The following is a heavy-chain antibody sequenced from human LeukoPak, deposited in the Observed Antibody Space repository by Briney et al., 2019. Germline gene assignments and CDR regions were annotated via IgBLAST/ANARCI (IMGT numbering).Heavy chain of an antibody. Sequence: SQTLSLTCALSGDTVSSNGAAWNWIRQSPSRGLEWLGRTYYRSKWYNDYALSVKSRITINPDTSKNQFSLQLNSVTPEDTAVYYCARDLLYSLDFWGQGTLVTVSS. J-gene: IGHJ4*02. CDR3: ARDLLYSLDF. D-gene: IGHD5-12*01. CDR2: TYYRSKWYN. V-gene: IGHV6-1*01. CDR1: GDTVSSNGAA.